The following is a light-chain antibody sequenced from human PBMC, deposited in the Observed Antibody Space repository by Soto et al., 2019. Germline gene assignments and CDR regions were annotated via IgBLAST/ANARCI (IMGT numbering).Light chain of an antibody. Sequence: QSALTQPASVSGSPGQSITISCTGTSSDVGGYNYVSWYQQHPGKAPKLMIYDVTNRPSGVSNRFSGSKSGNTASLTISGLQAEDEADYYCSSYTSSSTYVVFGGGTK. CDR2: DVT. CDR1: SSDVGGYNY. J-gene: IGLJ2*01. CDR3: SSYTSSSTYVV. V-gene: IGLV2-14*01.